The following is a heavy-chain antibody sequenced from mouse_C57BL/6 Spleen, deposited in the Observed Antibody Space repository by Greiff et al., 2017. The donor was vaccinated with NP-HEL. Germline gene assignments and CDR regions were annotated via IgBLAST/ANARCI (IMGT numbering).Heavy chain of an antibody. CDR2: IFPGSGST. J-gene: IGHJ2*01. CDR1: GYTFTAYY. D-gene: IGHD1-1*01. V-gene: IGHV1-75*01. Sequence: VQLQQSGPELVKPGASVKISCKASGYTFTAYYINWVKQRPGQGLEWLGWIFPGSGSTYYNEKFKGKATLTVVKSYSIAYMLLSSLTSEDSAVYFCARTDYYGSETPYFDYWGQGTTLTVSS. CDR3: ARTDYYGSETPYFDY.